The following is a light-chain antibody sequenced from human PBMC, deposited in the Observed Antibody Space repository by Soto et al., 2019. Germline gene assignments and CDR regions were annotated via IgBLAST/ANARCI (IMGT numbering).Light chain of an antibody. J-gene: IGKJ5*01. CDR2: KAS. CDR1: QSISNW. V-gene: IGKV1-5*03. CDR3: QQYNGT. Sequence: DIQMTQSPSTLSASVEDRVTLTCRASQSISNWLAWYQQKPGKAPKLLIYKASSLESGVPSRFSGSGSGTEFTLTINSLQPDDFATYYCQQYNGTFGQGTLLEIK.